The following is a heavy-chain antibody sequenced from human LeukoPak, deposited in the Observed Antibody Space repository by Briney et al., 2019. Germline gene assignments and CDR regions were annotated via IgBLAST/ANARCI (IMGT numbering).Heavy chain of an antibody. D-gene: IGHD5-12*01. CDR1: GFSFRSYG. CDR3: ASDRGGYYRGGYFDY. Sequence: PGGSLRLSCAASGFSFRSYGMHWVRQAPGKGLGWVAVIWYDGSNKYYADSVKGRFTISRDNSKNTLYLQMNSLRAEDTAVYYCASDRGGYYRGGYFDYWGQGTLVTVSS. J-gene: IGHJ4*02. V-gene: IGHV3-33*01. CDR2: IWYDGSNK.